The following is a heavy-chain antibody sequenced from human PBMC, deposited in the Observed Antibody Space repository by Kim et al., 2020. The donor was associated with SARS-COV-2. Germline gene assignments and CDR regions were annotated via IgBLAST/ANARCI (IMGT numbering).Heavy chain of an antibody. J-gene: IGHJ4*02. V-gene: IGHV4-34*01. Sequence: HSGSTNVNPSLQSRVTISVDTSKNPFSLKLDSVPAADPAVYYCAGAYYFDYWSQGTLVTVSS. CDR3: AGAYYFDY. CDR2: HSGST.